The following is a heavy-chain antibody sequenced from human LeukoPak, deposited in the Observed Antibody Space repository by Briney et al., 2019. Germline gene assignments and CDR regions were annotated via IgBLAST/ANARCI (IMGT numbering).Heavy chain of an antibody. J-gene: IGHJ3*01. D-gene: IGHD2-2*03. CDR1: GFTFSAYD. CDR3: VKGGYFAFED. Sequence: SGGSLRLSCTACGFTFSAYDMQWVRQAPGKGLEWVSGISRSGPTYYTDSVKGRFTISRKNFKNTLYLQMNSLRADDTAVYYCVKGGYFAFEDWGQGTMVSVSS. CDR2: ISRSGPT. V-gene: IGHV3-23*01.